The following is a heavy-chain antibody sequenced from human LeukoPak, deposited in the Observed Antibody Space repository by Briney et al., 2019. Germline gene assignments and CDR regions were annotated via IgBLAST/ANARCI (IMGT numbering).Heavy chain of an antibody. CDR3: ARDRTRDCSGGSCYRHYFDY. CDR1: GFTFSSYG. V-gene: IGHV3-33*01. CDR2: IWYDGSNK. D-gene: IGHD2-15*01. J-gene: IGHJ4*02. Sequence: QPGRSLRLSCAVYGFTFSSYGMHWVRQAPGKGLEWGAVIWYDGSNKYYADSVRGRFTISRDNSKNTLYLLMNSLRAEDSAVYYCARDRTRDCSGGSCYRHYFDYWGQGTLVSVSS.